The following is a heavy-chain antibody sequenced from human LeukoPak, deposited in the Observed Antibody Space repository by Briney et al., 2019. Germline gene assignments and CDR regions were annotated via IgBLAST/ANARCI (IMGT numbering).Heavy chain of an antibody. CDR3: ARDRGRIAVAGTEDYYYYMDV. J-gene: IGHJ6*03. CDR1: GYTFTGYY. Sequence: ASVKVSCKASGYTFTGYYMHWVRQAPGQGLEWMGWINPNSGGTNYAQKFQGRVTMTRDTSISTAYMELSRLRFDDTAVYYCARDRGRIAVAGTEDYYYYMDVWGKGTTVTVSS. D-gene: IGHD6-19*01. CDR2: INPNSGGT. V-gene: IGHV1-2*02.